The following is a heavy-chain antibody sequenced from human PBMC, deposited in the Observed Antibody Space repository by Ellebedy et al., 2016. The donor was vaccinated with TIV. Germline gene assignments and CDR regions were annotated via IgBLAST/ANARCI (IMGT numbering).Heavy chain of an antibody. J-gene: IGHJ4*02. CDR3: ARGRQSDYYDSTWGAY. V-gene: IGHV1-46*01. D-gene: IGHD3-22*01. CDR1: GYTFTSYY. CDR2: INPSGGST. Sequence: ASVKVSCKASGYTFTSYYMHWVRQAPGQGLEWMGIINPSGGSTSYAQKFQGRVTMTRNTSISTAYMELSSLRSEDTAVYYCARGRQSDYYDSTWGAYWGQGTLVTVSS.